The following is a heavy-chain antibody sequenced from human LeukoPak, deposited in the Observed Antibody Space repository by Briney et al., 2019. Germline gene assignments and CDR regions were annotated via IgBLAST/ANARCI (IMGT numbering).Heavy chain of an antibody. Sequence: PSETLSLTCTVSGGSISSYYWSWLRQPPGKGLEWVGYIYYSGSTNYNPSLKSRVTISVDTSKNQFSLKLSSVTAADTAVYYCARHSGSGWYYFDYWGQGTLVTVSS. D-gene: IGHD6-19*01. V-gene: IGHV4-59*08. CDR3: ARHSGSGWYYFDY. J-gene: IGHJ4*02. CDR1: GGSISSYY. CDR2: IYYSGST.